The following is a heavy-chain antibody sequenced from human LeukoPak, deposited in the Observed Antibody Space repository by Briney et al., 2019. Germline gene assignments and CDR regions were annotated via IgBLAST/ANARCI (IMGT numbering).Heavy chain of an antibody. CDR1: GGTFSSYA. D-gene: IGHD4-11*01. Sequence: SVKVSCKASGGTFSSYAISWVRQAPGQGLEWMGRIIPILGIANYAQKFQGRVTITADKFTSTAYMELSSLRSEDTAVYYCASKGSQVSVTTYSLYYYMDVWGKGTTVTVSS. CDR3: ASKGSQVSVTTYSLYYYMDV. J-gene: IGHJ6*03. V-gene: IGHV1-69*04. CDR2: IIPILGIA.